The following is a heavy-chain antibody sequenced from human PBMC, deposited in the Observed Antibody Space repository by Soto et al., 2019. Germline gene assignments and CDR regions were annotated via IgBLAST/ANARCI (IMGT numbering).Heavy chain of an antibody. Sequence: QVQLQESGPGLVKPSGTLSLTCAVSSGSISSSNWWSWVRHPPGKGLEWIGEIYHSGSTNYNPSLKSRVTISVDKSKNQFSLKLSSVTAADTAVYYCARGTYNWNGLDAFDIWGQGTMVTVSS. V-gene: IGHV4-4*02. D-gene: IGHD1-20*01. CDR2: IYHSGST. J-gene: IGHJ3*02. CDR1: SGSISSSNW. CDR3: ARGTYNWNGLDAFDI.